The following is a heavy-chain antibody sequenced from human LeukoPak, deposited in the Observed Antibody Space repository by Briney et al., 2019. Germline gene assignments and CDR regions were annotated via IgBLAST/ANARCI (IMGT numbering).Heavy chain of an antibody. Sequence: GGSLRLSCAASGITFKNYGMHWVRQAPGKGLEWVAVTFYDGSTTHYADSVKGRFTISRDNSKNMVYLDMNSLRAEDTAVYYCAKDQAYHFSFADHWGRGTRVTVSS. J-gene: IGHJ4*02. V-gene: IGHV3-33*06. D-gene: IGHD2/OR15-2a*01. CDR3: AKDQAYHFSFADH. CDR2: TFYDGSTT. CDR1: GITFKNYG.